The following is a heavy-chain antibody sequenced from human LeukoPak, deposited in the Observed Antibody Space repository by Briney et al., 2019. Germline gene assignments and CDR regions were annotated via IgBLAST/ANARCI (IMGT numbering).Heavy chain of an antibody. V-gene: IGHV4-59*01. CDR1: GGSISSYY. J-gene: IGHJ6*03. CDR3: ARVSYYYDSSGYYCYYYYMDV. Sequence: SETLSLTCTVSGGSISSYYWSWIRQPPGKGLEWIGYIYYSGSTNYNPSLKSRVTISVDTSKNQFSLKLSSVTAADTAVYYCARVSYYYDSSGYYCYYYYMDVWGKGTTVTISS. CDR2: IYYSGST. D-gene: IGHD3-22*01.